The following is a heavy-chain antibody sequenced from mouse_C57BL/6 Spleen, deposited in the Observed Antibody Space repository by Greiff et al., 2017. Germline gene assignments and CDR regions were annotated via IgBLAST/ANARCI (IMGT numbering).Heavy chain of an antibody. CDR3: ARSGAYYYGSSYLDY. CDR2: IYPGSGNT. J-gene: IGHJ2*01. CDR1: GYTFTDYY. V-gene: IGHV1-84*01. Sequence: QVQLKESGPELVKPGASVKISCKASGYTFTDYYINWVKQRPGQGLEWIGWIYPGSGNTKYNEKFKGKATLTVDTSSSTAYMQLSSLTSEDSAVYFCARSGAYYYGSSYLDYWGQGTTLTVSS. D-gene: IGHD1-1*01.